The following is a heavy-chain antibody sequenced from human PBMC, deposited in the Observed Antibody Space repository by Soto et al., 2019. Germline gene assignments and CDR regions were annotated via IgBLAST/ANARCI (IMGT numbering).Heavy chain of an antibody. CDR2: IYYSGST. J-gene: IGHJ4*02. D-gene: IGHD2-2*01. CDR1: GGSISSGGYY. V-gene: IGHV4-31*03. Sequence: QVQLQESGPGLVKPSQTLSLTCTVSGGSISSGGYYWSWIRQHPGKGLEWIGYIYYSGSTYYNPSLKSRATISVDTSKNQFSLKLSSVTAADTAVYYCARSSTSANYFDYWGQGTLVTVSS. CDR3: ARSSTSANYFDY.